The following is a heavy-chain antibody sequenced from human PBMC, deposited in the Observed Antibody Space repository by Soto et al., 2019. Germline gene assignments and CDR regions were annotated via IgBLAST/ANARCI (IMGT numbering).Heavy chain of an antibody. CDR1: GGSISSHY. CDR3: ARLHPGDY. V-gene: IGHV4-59*11. Sequence: QVQLQESGPGQVAPSETLSLTCNVSGGSISSHYWSWIRQPPGKGLGWIGYFYNGGTTDYNPSLRRRATISLDTSQNQLSLQQSSVTAADTAVYYCARLHPGDYWGQGTLVTVTS. CDR2: FYNGGTT. D-gene: IGHD7-27*01. J-gene: IGHJ4*02.